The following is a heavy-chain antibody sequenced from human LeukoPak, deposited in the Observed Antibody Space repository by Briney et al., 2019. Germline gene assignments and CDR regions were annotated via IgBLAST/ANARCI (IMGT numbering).Heavy chain of an antibody. V-gene: IGHV4-38-2*02. Sequence: SETLSLTCTVSGYSISSGYYWGWIRKPPGKGLEWIGSIYHSGSTYYNPSLKSRVTISVDTSKNQFSLKLSSVTAADTAVYYCAREPTYYYGSGRYDAFDIWGQGTMVTVSS. J-gene: IGHJ3*02. D-gene: IGHD3-10*01. CDR2: IYHSGST. CDR3: AREPTYYYGSGRYDAFDI. CDR1: GYSISSGYY.